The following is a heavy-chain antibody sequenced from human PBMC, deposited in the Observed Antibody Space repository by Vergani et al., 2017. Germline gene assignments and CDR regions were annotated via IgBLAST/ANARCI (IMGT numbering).Heavy chain of an antibody. D-gene: IGHD6-13*01. CDR3: ARDPEPFSAAGTTYLDY. CDR1: GFTFSSYG. V-gene: IGHV3-33*01. Sequence: QVQLVESGGGVVQPGRSLRLSCAASGFTFSSYGMHWFRQAPGKGVEWVAVIWYDGSNKYYADSVKGRFTISRDNSKNTLYLQMNSLRAEDTAVYYCARDPEPFSAAGTTYLDYWGQGTLVTVSS. CDR2: IWYDGSNK. J-gene: IGHJ4*02.